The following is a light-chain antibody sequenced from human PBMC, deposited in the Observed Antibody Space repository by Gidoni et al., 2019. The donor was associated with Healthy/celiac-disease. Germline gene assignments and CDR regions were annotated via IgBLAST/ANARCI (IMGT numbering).Light chain of an antibody. CDR3: CSYAGSYTLGV. V-gene: IGLV2-11*01. J-gene: IGLJ3*02. CDR1: RSDVGGYNY. Sequence: QSALTQPRSVSGSPGQSVTSSCTGTRSDVGGYNYVSWYQQHPGKAPKLMIYDVSERPSGVPDRFSGSKSGNTASLTISGLQAEDEADYYCCSYAGSYTLGVFGGGTKLTVL. CDR2: DVS.